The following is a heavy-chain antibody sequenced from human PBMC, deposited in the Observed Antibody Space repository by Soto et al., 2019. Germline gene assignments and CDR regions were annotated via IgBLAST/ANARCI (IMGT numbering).Heavy chain of an antibody. D-gene: IGHD3-3*01. CDR2: INPNTGVT. Sequence: QVHLEQSGAEVKKAGASVNISCKASGYSFAAYYINWVRQVSGQGLEWMGWINPNTGVTDYAQKFQGRVTLTRDTPIKTAYLELTSLRSDDTAVYYCAKIYTWNEWQGGSDYWAQGTLHTVSS. J-gene: IGHJ4*02. CDR1: GYSFAAYY. V-gene: IGHV1-2*02. CDR3: AKIYTWNEWQGGSDY.